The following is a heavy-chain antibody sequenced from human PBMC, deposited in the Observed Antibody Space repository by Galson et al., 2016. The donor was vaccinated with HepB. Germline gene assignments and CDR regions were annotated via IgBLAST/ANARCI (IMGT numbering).Heavy chain of an antibody. J-gene: IGHJ4*02. CDR3: GKHGGFDY. CDR2: ITGSGATT. Sequence: SLRLSCAASGFSFRTSGMSWVRQTPGRGLEWVSGITGSGATTHYADSVKGRFTISRDNSKNTLYLYMNSLRAGDTAVYYCGKHGGFDYWGQGALVTVSS. V-gene: IGHV3-23*01. D-gene: IGHD3-16*01. CDR1: GFSFRTSG.